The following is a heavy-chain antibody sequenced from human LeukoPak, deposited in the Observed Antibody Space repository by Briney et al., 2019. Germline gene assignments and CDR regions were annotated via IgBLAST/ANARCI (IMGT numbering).Heavy chain of an antibody. Sequence: GGSLRLSCAASGFTFSSYAMSWVRQAPGKGLEWVSAISGSGGSTYYADSVKDRFTISRDNSKNTLYLQMNSLRAKDTAVYYCAKLGGYYDSSGYYKRIPFDYWGQGTLVTVSS. J-gene: IGHJ4*02. V-gene: IGHV3-23*01. D-gene: IGHD3-22*01. CDR1: GFTFSSYA. CDR2: ISGSGGST. CDR3: AKLGGYYDSSGYYKRIPFDY.